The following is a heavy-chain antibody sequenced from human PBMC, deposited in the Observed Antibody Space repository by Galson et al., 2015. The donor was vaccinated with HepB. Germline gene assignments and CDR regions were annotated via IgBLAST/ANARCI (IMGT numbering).Heavy chain of an antibody. CDR3: AREVWYYDSGSYTYFDY. CDR1: GFTFSSYS. CDR2: ISSSSSYI. Sequence: SLRLSCAASGFTFSSYSMNWIRQAPGKGLEWVSSISSSSSYIYYADSVKGRFTISRDNAKNSLYLQMNSLRAEDTAVYYCAREVWYYDSGSYTYFDYWGQGTLVTVSS. J-gene: IGHJ4*02. D-gene: IGHD3-10*01. V-gene: IGHV3-21*01.